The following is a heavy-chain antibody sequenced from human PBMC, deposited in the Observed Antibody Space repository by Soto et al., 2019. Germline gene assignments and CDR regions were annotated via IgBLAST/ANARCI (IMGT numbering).Heavy chain of an antibody. J-gene: IGHJ4*02. CDR1: GDFMSSSNW. D-gene: IGHD2-8*01. CDR2: ANHSGRT. CDR3: VRSEATALYS. V-gene: IGHV4-4*02. Sequence: SETLSLTCTVSGDFMSSSNWWNWVRQPPGKGLEWIGEANHSGRTNYNQSLKSRVTISVDRSQNLFSLKLASVTAAATAVYYWVRSEATALYSWAQETPVTVSS.